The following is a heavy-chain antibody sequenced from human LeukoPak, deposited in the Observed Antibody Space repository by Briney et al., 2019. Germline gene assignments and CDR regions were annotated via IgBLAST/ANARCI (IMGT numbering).Heavy chain of an antibody. CDR1: GGSISSYY. J-gene: IGHJ4*02. CDR2: IYYSGST. Sequence: PSETLSLTCTVSGGSISSYYWSWIRQPPGKGLEWIGYIYYSGSTNYNPSFKSRVTISVDTSKNQFSLKLSSVTAADTAVYYCARYISGTSQVFDYWGQGTLVTVPS. D-gene: IGHD1-20*01. CDR3: ARYISGTSQVFDY. V-gene: IGHV4-59*01.